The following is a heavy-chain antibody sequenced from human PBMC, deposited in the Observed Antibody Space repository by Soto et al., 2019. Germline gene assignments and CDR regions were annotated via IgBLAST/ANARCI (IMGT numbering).Heavy chain of an antibody. CDR3: TRDYYYYYMDV. J-gene: IGHJ6*03. CDR1: GFTFCGSA. CDR2: IRSKANSYAT. V-gene: IGHV3-73*01. Sequence: EVQLVESGGGLVQPGGSLKLSCAASGFTFCGSAMHWVRQASGKGLEWVGRIRSKANSYATAYAASVKGRFTISRDDSKNTAYLQMNSLKTEDTAVYYCTRDYYYYYMDVWGKGTTVTVSS.